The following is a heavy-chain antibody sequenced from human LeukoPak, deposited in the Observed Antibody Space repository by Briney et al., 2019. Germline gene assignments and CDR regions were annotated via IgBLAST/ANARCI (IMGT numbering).Heavy chain of an antibody. CDR1: GFTFSNYW. Sequence: SGGSLRLSCAASGFTFSNYWMHWVRQAPGKGLVWVSRINSDGSSTTSADSVKGRFTISRDNAKSTLYLQMNSLRAEDTAVYYCAKGGATVIDYWGQGTLVTVSS. CDR2: INSDGSST. D-gene: IGHD4-17*01. V-gene: IGHV3-74*01. J-gene: IGHJ4*02. CDR3: AKGGATVIDY.